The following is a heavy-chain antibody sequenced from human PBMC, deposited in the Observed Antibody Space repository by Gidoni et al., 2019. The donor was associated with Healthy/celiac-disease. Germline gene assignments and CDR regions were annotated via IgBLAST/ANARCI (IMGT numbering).Heavy chain of an antibody. CDR2: FNSGSRSI. D-gene: IGHD3-10*01. J-gene: IGHJ3*01. Sequence: EVQLVESGGGWVQPGGYSRLSCAASGFTCSSYSMHWVRQATGKELGCVSSFNSGSRSIYYAYSVKGRFTIFRANAKNSLYLQINSLGAEDTAVYYCARVGLLDAFDFWGQGTMVTVSS. V-gene: IGHV3-48*01. CDR1: GFTCSSYS. CDR3: ARVGLLDAFDF.